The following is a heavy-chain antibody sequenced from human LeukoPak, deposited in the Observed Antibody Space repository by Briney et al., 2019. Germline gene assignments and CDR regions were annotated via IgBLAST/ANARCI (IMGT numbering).Heavy chain of an antibody. V-gene: IGHV3-48*03. D-gene: IGHD2-2*01. CDR2: ISSSGSTI. J-gene: IGHJ5*02. Sequence: PGGSPRLSCAASGFTYSSYEMNWVRQAPGKGLEWVSYISSSGSTIYYADSVKGRLTISGDNAKNSLYLQMNSLRAEDTAVYYCARDPIPRIVVVPAAMSNWFDPWGQGTLVTVSS. CDR1: GFTYSSYE. CDR3: ARDPIPRIVVVPAAMSNWFDP.